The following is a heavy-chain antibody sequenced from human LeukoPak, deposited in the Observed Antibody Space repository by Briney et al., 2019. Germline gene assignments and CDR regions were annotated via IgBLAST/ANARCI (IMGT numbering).Heavy chain of an antibody. CDR3: ARDAYKSNYRFDY. Sequence: ASVKVSCKASGYTFTSYYMHWVRQAPGQGLEWMGRINPNSGGTNSAQKFQGRVTMTTDTSIATAYMELSSLRSDDTAVYYCARDAYKSNYRFDYWGQGTLVTVSS. J-gene: IGHJ4*02. CDR2: INPNSGGT. D-gene: IGHD1-7*01. V-gene: IGHV1-2*06. CDR1: GYTFTSYY.